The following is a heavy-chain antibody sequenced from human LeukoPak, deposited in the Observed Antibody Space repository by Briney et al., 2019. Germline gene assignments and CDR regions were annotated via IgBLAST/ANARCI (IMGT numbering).Heavy chain of an antibody. V-gene: IGHV4-4*07. CDR1: GGSINSYY. CDR3: ARELGYDYVWGSFYNWFDP. CDR2: IYTSGST. D-gene: IGHD3-16*01. Sequence: SETLSLTCTVSGGSINSYYWSWIRQPAGKGLEWIGRIYTSGSTNYNPSLKSRVTMSVDTSKNQFSLKLSSVTAADTAVYYCARELGYDYVWGSFYNWFDPWGQGTLVTVSS. J-gene: IGHJ5*02.